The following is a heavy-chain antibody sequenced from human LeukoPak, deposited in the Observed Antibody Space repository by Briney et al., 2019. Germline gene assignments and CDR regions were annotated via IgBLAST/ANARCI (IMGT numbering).Heavy chain of an antibody. CDR1: GYTFTSYG. CDR3: ARPDGYNHDGPFDP. Sequence: GASVKVSCKASGYTFTSYGISWVRQAPGQGLEWMGGIIPIFGTANYAQKFQGRVTITTDESTSTAYMELSSLRSEDTAVYYCARPDGYNHDGPFDPWGQGTLVTVSS. J-gene: IGHJ5*02. D-gene: IGHD5-24*01. CDR2: IIPIFGTA. V-gene: IGHV1-69*05.